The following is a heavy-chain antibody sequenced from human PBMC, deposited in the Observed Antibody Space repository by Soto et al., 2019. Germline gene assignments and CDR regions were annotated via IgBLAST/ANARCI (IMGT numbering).Heavy chain of an antibody. J-gene: IGHJ5*02. CDR1: GGTFSSYA. D-gene: IGHD6-6*01. CDR3: ARDFASIAARPNWFDP. Sequence: QVQLVQSGADVKKPGSSVKVSCKASGGTFSSYAISWVRQAPGQGLEWMGGIIPIFGTANYAQKFQGRVTITADESTSTAYMELSSLRSEDTAVYYCARDFASIAARPNWFDPWGQGTLVTVSS. V-gene: IGHV1-69*01. CDR2: IIPIFGTA.